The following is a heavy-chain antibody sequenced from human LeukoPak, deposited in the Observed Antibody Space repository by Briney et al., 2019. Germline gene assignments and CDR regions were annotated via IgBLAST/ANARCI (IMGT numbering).Heavy chain of an antibody. CDR1: GGTFSSYA. D-gene: IGHD6-19*01. CDR2: IIPIFGTA. CDR3: ARSPPSQQWFGGVDY. V-gene: IGHV1-69*01. J-gene: IGHJ4*02. Sequence: SVKVSCKASGGTFSSYAISWVRQAPGQGLEWMGGIIPIFGTANYAQKFQGRVTNTADESTSTAYMELSSLRSEDTAVYYCARSPPSQQWFGGVDYWGQGTLVTVSS.